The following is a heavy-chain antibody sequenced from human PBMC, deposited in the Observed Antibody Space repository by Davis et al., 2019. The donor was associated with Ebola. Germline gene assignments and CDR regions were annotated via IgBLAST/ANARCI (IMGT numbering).Heavy chain of an antibody. CDR2: ISAYNGNT. D-gene: IGHD3-10*01. J-gene: IGHJ6*02. Sequence: ASVKVSCKASGYTFTSYGISWVRQAPGQGLEWMGWISAYNGNTNYAQKLQGRVTMTTDTSTSTAYMELRSLRSEDTAVYYCAAAPTYFQTYYGMDVWGQGTTVTVSS. CDR3: AAAPTYFQTYYGMDV. V-gene: IGHV1-18*01. CDR1: GYTFTSYG.